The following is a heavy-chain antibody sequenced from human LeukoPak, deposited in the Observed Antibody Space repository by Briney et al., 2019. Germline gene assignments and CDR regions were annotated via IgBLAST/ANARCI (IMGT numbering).Heavy chain of an antibody. Sequence: ASVKVSCKASGYTFTSYYMHWVRQAPGQGLEWMGIINPSGGSTSYAQKFQGRVTMTRNTSISTAYMELSSLRSEDTAVYYCARGITTKWYYWGQGTLVTVSS. CDR3: ARGITTKWYY. CDR1: GYTFTSYY. V-gene: IGHV1-46*01. J-gene: IGHJ4*02. CDR2: INPSGGST. D-gene: IGHD3-22*01.